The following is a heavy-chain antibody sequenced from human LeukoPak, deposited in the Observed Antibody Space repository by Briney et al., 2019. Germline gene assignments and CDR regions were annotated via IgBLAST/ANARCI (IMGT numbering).Heavy chain of an antibody. CDR2: INPRDGGT. J-gene: IGHJ4*02. CDR1: GYTFTDYY. V-gene: IGHV1-2*02. D-gene: IGHD2-15*01. Sequence: ASVKVSCTGSGYTFTDYYLHWVRQAPGQGLEWVGYINPRDGGTSSPQNFRGRVTMTTDASSSTAYMELSRLTSDDTAIYYCAREGNGLLSKDLDYWGQGTLVTVSS. CDR3: AREGNGLLSKDLDY.